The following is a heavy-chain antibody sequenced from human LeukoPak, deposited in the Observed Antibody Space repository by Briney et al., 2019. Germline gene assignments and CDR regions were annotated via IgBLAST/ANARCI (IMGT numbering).Heavy chain of an antibody. D-gene: IGHD3-22*01. Sequence: ASVKVSCKASGGTFSSYGISWVQQAPGQGLEWMGGIIPIFGTANYAQKVQGRVTITADQSTSTAYMELCSLRSEDTAVYYCARENYYDSSGYYLYYFDYWGQGTLVTVSS. CDR3: ARENYYDSSGYYLYYFDY. CDR2: IIPIFGTA. CDR1: GGTFSSYG. J-gene: IGHJ4*02. V-gene: IGHV1-69*13.